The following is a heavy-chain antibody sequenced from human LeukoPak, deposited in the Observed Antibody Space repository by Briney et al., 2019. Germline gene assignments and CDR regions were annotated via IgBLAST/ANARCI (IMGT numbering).Heavy chain of an antibody. CDR3: ARAGRSLASGWYPMDV. V-gene: IGHV1-18*01. CDR1: GYTFTSYG. D-gene: IGHD6-19*01. Sequence: ASAKVSCKASGYTFTSYGISWVRQAPGQGLEWMGWISAYNGNTNYAQKLQGRVTMTTDTSTSTAYMELRSLRSDDTAVYYCARAGRSLASGWYPMDVWGKGTTVTVSS. J-gene: IGHJ6*03. CDR2: ISAYNGNT.